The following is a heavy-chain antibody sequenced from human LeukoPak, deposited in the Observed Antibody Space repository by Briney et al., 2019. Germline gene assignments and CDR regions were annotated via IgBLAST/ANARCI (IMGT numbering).Heavy chain of an antibody. CDR2: INAGNGNT. CDR3: ASRTGPGVDSSSWADAFDI. V-gene: IGHV1-3*01. J-gene: IGHJ3*02. Sequence: GASVKVSCKASGYTFTSYAMHWVRQAPGQRLEWMGWINAGNGNTKYSQKFQGRVTITRDTSASTAYMELSSLRSEDTAVYYCASRTGPGVDSSSWADAFDIWGQGTMVTVSS. D-gene: IGHD6-13*01. CDR1: GYTFTSYA.